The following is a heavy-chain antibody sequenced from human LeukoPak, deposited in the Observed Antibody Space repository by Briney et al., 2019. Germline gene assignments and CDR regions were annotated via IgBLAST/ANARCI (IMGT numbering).Heavy chain of an antibody. CDR1: GGSISSYY. V-gene: IGHV4-59*12. Sequence: SETLSLTCTVSGGSISSYYWSWIRQPPGKGLEWIGYIYYSGSTYYNPSLKSRVTISVDTSKNQFSLKLSSVTAADTAVYYCARGRPMIVVEKYGMDVWGQGTTVTVSS. CDR3: ARGRPMIVVEKYGMDV. D-gene: IGHD3-22*01. CDR2: IYYSGST. J-gene: IGHJ6*02.